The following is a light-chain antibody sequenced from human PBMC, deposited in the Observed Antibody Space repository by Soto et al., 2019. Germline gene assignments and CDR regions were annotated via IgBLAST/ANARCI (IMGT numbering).Light chain of an antibody. V-gene: IGKV3-20*01. CDR1: QSVSRNY. J-gene: IGKJ1*01. CDR3: QQCAESPLT. CDR2: DAS. Sequence: EIVLTQSPGTLSLSPGERATLSCRASQSVSRNYLAWYQHKPGQAPRLLIDDASIRATGIPDRFSGSGSGTDFTLTISRLEPEDFAVYYCQQCAESPLTFGQGTRVEIK.